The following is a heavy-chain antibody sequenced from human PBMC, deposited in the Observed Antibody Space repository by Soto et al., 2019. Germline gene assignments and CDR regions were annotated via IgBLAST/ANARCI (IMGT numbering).Heavy chain of an antibody. Sequence: PGGSLRLSCAASGFTFSSYAMSWVRQAPGKGLEWVSAISGSGGSTYYADSVKGRFTISRDNSKNTLYLQMNSLRAEDTAVYYCAKAPYYYDSSGYYNPRGEFDYWGQGTLVTVSS. J-gene: IGHJ4*02. V-gene: IGHV3-23*01. CDR2: ISGSGGST. CDR3: AKAPYYYDSSGYYNPRGEFDY. D-gene: IGHD3-22*01. CDR1: GFTFSSYA.